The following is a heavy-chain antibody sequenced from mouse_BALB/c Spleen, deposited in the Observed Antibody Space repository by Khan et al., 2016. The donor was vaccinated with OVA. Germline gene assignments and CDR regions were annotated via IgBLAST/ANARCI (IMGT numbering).Heavy chain of an antibody. J-gene: IGHJ3*01. CDR3: ARGYFGNYEFVY. Sequence: QVQLKQSGAKVVKPGASVKLSCKTTGYTFTSYWIQWIEQRPGQGLGWIGQIFPGTGTTYYNENFKGKATLTVDTSSSTAYMQLSSLTSEDSAVYFCARGYFGNYEFVYWGQGTLVTVSP. CDR2: IFPGTGTT. V-gene: IGHV1S132*01. D-gene: IGHD2-1*01. CDR1: GYTFTSYW.